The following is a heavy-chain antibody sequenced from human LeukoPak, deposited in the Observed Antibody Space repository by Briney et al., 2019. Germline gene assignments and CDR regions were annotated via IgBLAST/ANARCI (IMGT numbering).Heavy chain of an antibody. CDR2: MNPNSGNT. J-gene: IGHJ5*02. CDR1: GYTFTSYD. Sequence: GASVKVSCKASGYTFTSYDINWVRQATGQGLEWMGWMNPNSGNTGYAQKFQGRVTMTRNTSISTAYMELSSLRSEDTAVYYCARDNYYDSSGYYSSWFDPWGQGTLVTVSS. V-gene: IGHV1-8*01. D-gene: IGHD3-22*01. CDR3: ARDNYYDSSGYYSSWFDP.